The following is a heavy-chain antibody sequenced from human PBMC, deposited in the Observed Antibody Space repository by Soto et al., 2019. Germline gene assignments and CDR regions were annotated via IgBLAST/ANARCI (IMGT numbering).Heavy chain of an antibody. J-gene: IGHJ6*02. CDR3: ATCMLYTGGYYYYGMDV. CDR1: GGTFSSYA. Sequence: QVQLVQSGAEVKKPGSSVKVSCKASGGTFSSYAISWVRQAPGQGLEWMGGIIPIFGTANYTQKFQGRVTITADESTSTAYMELSSLRSEDTAVYYCATCMLYTGGYYYYGMDVWGQGTTVTVSS. CDR2: IIPIFGTA. D-gene: IGHD2-8*01. V-gene: IGHV1-69*01.